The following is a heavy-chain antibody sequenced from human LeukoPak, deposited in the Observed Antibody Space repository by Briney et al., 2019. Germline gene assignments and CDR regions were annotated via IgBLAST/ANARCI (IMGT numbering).Heavy chain of an antibody. J-gene: IGHJ4*02. Sequence: GGSLRLSCAASRFTFSSYWMHWVRQGPGKGLVWVSRINSDGSSTNYADSVKGRFTISRDNANNTLYLHMNSLRAEDTAVYYCAKKATSLHYFDHWGQGTLVTVSS. CDR3: AKKATSLHYFDH. V-gene: IGHV3-74*01. CDR1: RFTFSSYW. CDR2: INSDGSST. D-gene: IGHD2-2*01.